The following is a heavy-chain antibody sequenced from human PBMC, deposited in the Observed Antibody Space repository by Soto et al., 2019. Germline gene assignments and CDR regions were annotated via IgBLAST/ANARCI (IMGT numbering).Heavy chain of an antibody. CDR1: GFTFSSYA. CDR3: AKVATTHHAYYYYMDV. J-gene: IGHJ6*03. V-gene: IGHV3-23*01. D-gene: IGHD1-26*01. Sequence: EVQLLESGGGLVQPGGSLRLSCAASGFTFSSYAMSWVRQAPGKGLEWVSAISGSGGSTYYADSVKGRFTISRDNSTHTLYLQMNSLRAEDTAVYYCAKVATTHHAYYYYMDVWGKGTTFTVSS. CDR2: ISGSGGST.